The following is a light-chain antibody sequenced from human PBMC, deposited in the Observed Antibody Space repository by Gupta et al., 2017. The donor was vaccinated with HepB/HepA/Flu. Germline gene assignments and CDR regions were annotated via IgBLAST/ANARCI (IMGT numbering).Light chain of an antibody. J-gene: IGLJ3*02. Sequence: NFLLTQPPSVSASPREPVTISCTGSGGSFASTYVQWYQQRPGSAPTTIIYDDDKRPSGVPDRFSGSIDSSTNTATLTISGVKSEDEADYYCQSYDSSIWMFGGGTKLTVL. CDR1: GGSFASTY. V-gene: IGLV6-57*02. CDR3: QSYDSSIWM. CDR2: DDD.